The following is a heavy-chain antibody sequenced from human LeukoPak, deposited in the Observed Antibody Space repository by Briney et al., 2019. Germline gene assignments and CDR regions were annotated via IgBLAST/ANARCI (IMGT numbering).Heavy chain of an antibody. CDR1: GGSINSGSYY. CDR2: MYPSGST. Sequence: SETLSLTCTVSGGSINSGSYYWSWIRQPAGKGLEWIGRMYPSGSTNYNPSLKSRVTLSVDTSKNQFSLRLNSVTAADTAVYYCARDSSTGSSSGGIDYWGQGTLVTVSS. J-gene: IGHJ4*02. D-gene: IGHD6-6*01. V-gene: IGHV4-61*02. CDR3: ARDSSTGSSSGGIDY.